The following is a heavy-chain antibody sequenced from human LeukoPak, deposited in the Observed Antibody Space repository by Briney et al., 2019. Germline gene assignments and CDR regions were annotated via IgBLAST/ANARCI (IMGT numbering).Heavy chain of an antibody. Sequence: GASVKVSCKASGYTFTSYGISWVRQAPGQGLEWMGWISAYNGNTNYTQKLQGRVTMTTDTSTSTAYMELRSLRSDDTAVYYCARGPKYPGIVGATRGRYFDYWGQGTLVTVSS. J-gene: IGHJ4*02. CDR3: ARGPKYPGIVGATRGRYFDY. D-gene: IGHD1-26*01. CDR2: ISAYNGNT. CDR1: GYTFTSYG. V-gene: IGHV1-18*01.